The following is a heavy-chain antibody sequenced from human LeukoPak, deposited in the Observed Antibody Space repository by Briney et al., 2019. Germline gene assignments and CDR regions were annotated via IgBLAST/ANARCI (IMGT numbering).Heavy chain of an antibody. Sequence: GGSLRLSCAASGFTFSGSAMHWVRQASGKGLEWVGRIRSKANSYATAYAASVKGRFTISRDDSKNTAYLQMNSLKTEDTAVYYCTRGNDYGDYGDYWGQGTLVTVSS. V-gene: IGHV3-73*01. CDR3: TRGNDYGDYGDY. CDR2: IRSKANSYAT. J-gene: IGHJ4*02. D-gene: IGHD4-17*01. CDR1: GFTFSGSA.